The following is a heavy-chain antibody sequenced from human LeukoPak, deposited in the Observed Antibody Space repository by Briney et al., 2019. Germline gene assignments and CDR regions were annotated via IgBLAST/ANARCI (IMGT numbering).Heavy chain of an antibody. CDR1: GDSITTYL. CDR2: IYCSGTT. D-gene: IGHD2-2*01. V-gene: IGHV4-59*01. Sequence: PSETLSLTCTVSGDSITTYLRSWIRQPPGKELAGIGYIYCSGTTSYNPSLKSRVTISVDTSKSQVSLKLSSVTAADTAVYYCARDRAMPTAPGYWFDPWGQGTLVTVSS. J-gene: IGHJ5*02. CDR3: ARDRAMPTAPGYWFDP.